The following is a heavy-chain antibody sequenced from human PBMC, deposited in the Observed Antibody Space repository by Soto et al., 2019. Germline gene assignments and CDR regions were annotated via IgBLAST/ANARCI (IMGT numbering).Heavy chain of an antibody. J-gene: IGHJ4*02. Sequence: LGGSLRLSCATSGLTFSNYAMSWVRQAPGGGLEWVSSMSGSSSTTYYADSARGRFTISRDRSKNTLYLQMSSLRAEDTALYYCAKNQERELPRVIDFWGQGTLVTVSS. D-gene: IGHD1-7*01. CDR2: MSGSSSTT. CDR1: GLTFSNYA. V-gene: IGHV3-23*01. CDR3: AKNQERELPRVIDF.